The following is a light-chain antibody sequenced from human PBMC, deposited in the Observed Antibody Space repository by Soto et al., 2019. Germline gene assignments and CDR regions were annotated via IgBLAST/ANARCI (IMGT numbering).Light chain of an antibody. J-gene: IGLJ2*01. V-gene: IGLV6-57*02. CDR2: EDN. Sequence: NFMLTQPHSVSESPGKTVTISCTGSSGSIASNYVQWYQQRPSSAPTTVIYEDNQRPSGVPDRFSGSIDSSSNSASLTISGLKTEDEADYYCQSYDSRNHVVFGGGTKLTVL. CDR3: QSYDSRNHVV. CDR1: SGSIASNY.